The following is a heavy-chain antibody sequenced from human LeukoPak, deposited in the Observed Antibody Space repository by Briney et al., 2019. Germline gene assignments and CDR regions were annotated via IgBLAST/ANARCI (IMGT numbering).Heavy chain of an antibody. CDR1: GFTFSDFW. CDR2: IRPDGTDA. CDR3: ARDMWETFDY. V-gene: IGHV3-74*01. Sequence: GGSLTLSCAASGFTFSDFWMHWVRQAPGKGPVWVSRIRPDGTDASYADSVKGRFTISRDNARNTLFLQISSLRDEDTAVYYCARDMWETFDYWGQGTLVTVSS. J-gene: IGHJ4*02. D-gene: IGHD1-26*01.